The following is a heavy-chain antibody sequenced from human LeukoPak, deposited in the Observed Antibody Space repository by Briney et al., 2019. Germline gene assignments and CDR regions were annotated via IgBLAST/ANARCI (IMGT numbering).Heavy chain of an antibody. Sequence: GGSLRLSCAASGFTFSDYYMSWIRQAPGKGPEWVATMKPDGSEKYYVDSVKGRFTISRDNAKNSVYLQMDSLRVEDTAVYYCAKDAFWGRGTLVTVSS. CDR1: GFTFSDYY. J-gene: IGHJ4*02. CDR2: MKPDGSEK. V-gene: IGHV3-7*01. CDR3: AKDAF.